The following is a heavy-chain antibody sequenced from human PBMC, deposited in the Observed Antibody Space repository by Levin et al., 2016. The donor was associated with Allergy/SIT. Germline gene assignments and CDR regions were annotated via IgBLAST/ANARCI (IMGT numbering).Heavy chain of an antibody. J-gene: IGHJ5*02. D-gene: IGHD3-3*01. CDR2: INHSGST. V-gene: IGHV4-34*01. CDR1: GGSFSGYY. Sequence: SETLSLTCAVYGGSFSGYYWSWIRQPPGKGLEWIGEINHSGSTNYNPSLKSRVTISVDTSKNQFSLKLSSVTAADTAVYYCARVVGDYDFWSGYSLDQYNWFDPWGQGTLVTVSS. CDR3: ARVVGDYDFWSGYSLDQYNWFDP.